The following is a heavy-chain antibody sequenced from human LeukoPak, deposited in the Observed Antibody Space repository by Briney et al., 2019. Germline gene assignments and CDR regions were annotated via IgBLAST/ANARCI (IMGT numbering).Heavy chain of an antibody. D-gene: IGHD4-23*01. Sequence: PSETLSLTCTDSGGSITSYYWSWIRQPPGKGLEWIGYIYYSGSTNYNPSLKSRVPVSVDTSKSQFSLRLTSVTAADTAVYYCARHADYGGYLDYWGQGTLVTVSS. CDR3: ARHADYGGYLDY. V-gene: IGHV4-59*08. J-gene: IGHJ4*02. CDR1: GGSITSYY. CDR2: IYYSGST.